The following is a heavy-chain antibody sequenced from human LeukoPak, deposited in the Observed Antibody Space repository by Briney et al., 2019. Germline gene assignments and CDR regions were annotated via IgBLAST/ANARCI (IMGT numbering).Heavy chain of an antibody. CDR1: GFTVSSNY. J-gene: IGHJ3*02. Sequence: HPGGSLRLSCAASGFTVSSNYMSWVRQAPGKGLEWVSYISSSGSTIYYADSVKGRFTISRDNAKNSLYLQMNSLRAEDTAVYYCAREAEQWLFAFDIWGQGTMVTVSS. V-gene: IGHV3-48*03. D-gene: IGHD6-19*01. CDR2: ISSSGSTI. CDR3: AREAEQWLFAFDI.